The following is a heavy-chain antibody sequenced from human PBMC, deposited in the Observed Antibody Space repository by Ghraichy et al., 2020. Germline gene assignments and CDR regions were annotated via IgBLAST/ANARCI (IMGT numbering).Heavy chain of an antibody. CDR3: ARGGNYYYTMDV. Sequence: GESLNISCAASGFTFTTYWMTWVRQAPGKGLEWVANIKQDGGERYYVDSVKGRFTISRDNAKNSLYLQMNSLRAEDTAVYFCARGGNYYYTMDVWGQGTTVTVSS. J-gene: IGHJ6*02. CDR2: IKQDGGER. V-gene: IGHV3-7*03. CDR1: GFTFTTYW.